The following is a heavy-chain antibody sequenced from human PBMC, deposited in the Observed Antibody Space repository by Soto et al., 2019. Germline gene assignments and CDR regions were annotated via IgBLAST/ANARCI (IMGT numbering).Heavy chain of an antibody. Sequence: GVSLRLSCAASGFTFSGYAMNWVRQAPGKGLEWVSAISGSGGSTYYADSVKGRFTISRDNSKNTLYLQMNSLRAKDTAVYYCAKGNDLSFVYFDYWGQGTLVTVSS. CDR2: ISGSGGST. CDR3: AKGNDLSFVYFDY. V-gene: IGHV3-23*01. J-gene: IGHJ4*02. CDR1: GFTFSGYA.